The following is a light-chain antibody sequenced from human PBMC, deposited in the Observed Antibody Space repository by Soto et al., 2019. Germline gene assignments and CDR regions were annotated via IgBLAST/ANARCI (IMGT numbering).Light chain of an antibody. Sequence: DIQMTQSPSSLSASVGDRVTITCRASQSISSYLNWYQQKPGKAPKLLIYAASSLQSGVPSRFSGSRSGTDFSLTISSLQPEDFATYYSQQSYSTPPTFGQGTKLEIK. CDR3: QQSYSTPPT. CDR1: QSISSY. CDR2: AAS. J-gene: IGKJ2*01. V-gene: IGKV1-39*01.